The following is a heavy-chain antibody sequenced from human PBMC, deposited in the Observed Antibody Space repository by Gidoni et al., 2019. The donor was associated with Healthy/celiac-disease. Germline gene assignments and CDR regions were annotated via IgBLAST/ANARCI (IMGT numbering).Heavy chain of an antibody. J-gene: IGHJ3*02. D-gene: IGHD3-10*01. CDR2: ISSSSSTI. CDR1: GFTFSRYS. V-gene: IGHV3-48*02. Sequence: EVQLVESWGGLVQPGGSLRLSCAASGFTFSRYSMNWVRQAPGKGLEWVSYISSSSSTIYYADSVKGRFTISRDNAKNSLYLQMNSLRDEDTAVYYCARESGPMVRGVMGNDAFDIWGQGTMVTVSS. CDR3: ARESGPMVRGVMGNDAFDI.